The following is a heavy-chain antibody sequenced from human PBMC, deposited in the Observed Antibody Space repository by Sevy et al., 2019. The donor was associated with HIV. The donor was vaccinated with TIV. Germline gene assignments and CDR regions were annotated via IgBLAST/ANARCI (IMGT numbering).Heavy chain of an antibody. Sequence: SQTLSLTCAISGDSVSSNNAAWNWIRQSPSRGLEWLGRTNYKSKWYSHYAVSVKSRMTINPDTSKNQFSLQLNSVTPEDTAVYYCARSVAALDFWYFDLWGRGTLVTVSS. CDR2: TNYKSKWYS. CDR1: GDSVSSNNAA. CDR3: ARSVAALDFWYFDL. J-gene: IGHJ2*01. D-gene: IGHD6-19*01. V-gene: IGHV6-1*01.